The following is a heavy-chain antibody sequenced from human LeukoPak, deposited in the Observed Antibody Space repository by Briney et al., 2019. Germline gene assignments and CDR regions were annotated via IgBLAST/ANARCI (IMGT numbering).Heavy chain of an antibody. CDR2: INHSGST. CDR3: ARGLSSASLYYYMDV. Sequence: SETLSLTCAVCGGFFSGYYWSWIRQPPGKGLEWTGEINHSGSTNYHPSLKSRVTISVDTSKNQFSVKLSSVTAADTAVYYCARGLSSASLYYYMDVWGKGTTVTVSS. V-gene: IGHV4-34*01. D-gene: IGHD6-6*01. J-gene: IGHJ6*03. CDR1: GGFFSGYY.